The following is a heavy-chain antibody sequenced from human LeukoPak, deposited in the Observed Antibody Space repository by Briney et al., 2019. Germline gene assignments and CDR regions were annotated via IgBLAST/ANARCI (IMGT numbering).Heavy chain of an antibody. D-gene: IGHD3-9*01. V-gene: IGHV4-30-4*07. CDR2: IYYSGSP. Sequence: SETLPLTCAVSGGSISSRGYPWSWIPQPPGKGLGWNGYIYYSGSPYYNPSLKSRVTISVDTSKNQFSLNLRSVTAADTAVYYCARGAYYNILTGYYYYYYYMDVWGKGTTVTVSS. CDR3: ARGAYYNILTGYYYYYYYMDV. J-gene: IGHJ6*03. CDR1: GGSISSRGYP.